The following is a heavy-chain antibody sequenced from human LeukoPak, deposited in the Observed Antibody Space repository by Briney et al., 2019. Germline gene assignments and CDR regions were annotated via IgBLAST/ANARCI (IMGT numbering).Heavy chain of an antibody. V-gene: IGHV4-59*08. D-gene: IGHD6-13*01. Sequence: PWETLSLTCTVSGASITDYYWSWLRQPPGKGLEWIGYIYYSGTTNYNPTLKSRVTVSVDPSKNQLSLKLISVTAADTAVYYCARFSGAAYYFDYWGQGTMVTVSS. CDR3: ARFSGAAYYFDY. CDR1: GASITDYY. J-gene: IGHJ4*01. CDR2: IYYSGTT.